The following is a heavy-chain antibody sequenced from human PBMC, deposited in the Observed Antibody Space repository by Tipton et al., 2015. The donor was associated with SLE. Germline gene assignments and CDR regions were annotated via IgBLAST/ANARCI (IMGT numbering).Heavy chain of an antibody. V-gene: IGHV4-4*07. D-gene: IGHD2-2*01. CDR3: ARGRTSLL. Sequence: TLSLTCSVSGGSISSYYWSWIRQPAGKGLEWIGRVYTSGTDYNPSLKSRLTMSVDTSRNQFSLKLSSVTAADTAVYYCARGRTSLLWGQGTLVTVSS. J-gene: IGHJ4*02. CDR2: VYTSGT. CDR1: GGSISSYY.